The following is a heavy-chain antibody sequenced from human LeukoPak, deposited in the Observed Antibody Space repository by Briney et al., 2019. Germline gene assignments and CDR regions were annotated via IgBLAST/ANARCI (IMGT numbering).Heavy chain of an antibody. D-gene: IGHD3-22*01. CDR2: INHSGST. CDR1: GGSFSGYY. J-gene: IGHJ3*02. CDR3: ARGLRGFRGRGYYQSTDAFDI. Sequence: PSETLSLTCAVYGGSFSGYYWSWIRQPPGKGLEWIGEINHSGSTNYNPSLKSRVTISVDTSKNQFSLKLSSVTAADTAVYYCARGLRGFRGRGYYQSTDAFDIWGQGTMVTVSS. V-gene: IGHV4-34*01.